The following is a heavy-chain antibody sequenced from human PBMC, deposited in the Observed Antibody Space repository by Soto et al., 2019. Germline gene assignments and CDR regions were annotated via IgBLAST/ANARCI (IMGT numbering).Heavy chain of an antibody. D-gene: IGHD6-6*01. CDR1: SGSIISSDHF. CDR2: IYYSGST. J-gene: IGHJ4*02. CDR3: ARGRQLGLGY. Sequence: PSETLSLTCTVSSGSIISSDHFWGWIRQPPGKGLEWIGNIYYSGSTYYNPSLKSRVTISVDTSKNQFSLKLSSVTAADTAVYYCARGRQLGLGYWGQGTLVTVSS. V-gene: IGHV4-39*01.